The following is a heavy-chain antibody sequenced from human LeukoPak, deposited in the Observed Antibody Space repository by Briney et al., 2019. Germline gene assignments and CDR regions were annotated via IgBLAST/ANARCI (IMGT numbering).Heavy chain of an antibody. CDR3: AKEDRGSYYLDY. Sequence: GGSLRLSGAASGFTFDDYARHWVRQAPGKGLKWVSGISWNSGSIGYADSVKGRFTISRDNAKNSLYLQMNSLRAEDTALYYCAKEDRGSYYLDYWGQGTLVTVSS. V-gene: IGHV3-9*01. J-gene: IGHJ4*02. CDR1: GFTFDDYA. D-gene: IGHD1-26*01. CDR2: ISWNSGSI.